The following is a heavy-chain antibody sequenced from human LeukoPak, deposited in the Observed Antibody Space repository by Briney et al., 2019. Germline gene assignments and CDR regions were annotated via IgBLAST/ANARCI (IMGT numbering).Heavy chain of an antibody. CDR1: GFTFSSYA. CDR3: ARDLGDTAMDPNYYYYGMDV. D-gene: IGHD5-18*01. V-gene: IGHV3-30-3*01. CDR2: ISYDGSNK. J-gene: IGHJ6*02. Sequence: PWRPLRLSCAASGFTFSSYAMHWVRQAPGKGLEWVAVISYDGSNKYYADSVKGRFTISRDNSKNTLYLQMNSLRAEDTAVYYCARDLGDTAMDPNYYYYGMDVWGQGTTVTVSS.